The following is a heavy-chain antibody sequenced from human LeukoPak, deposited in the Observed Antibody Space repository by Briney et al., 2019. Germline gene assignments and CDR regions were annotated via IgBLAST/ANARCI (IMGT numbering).Heavy chain of an antibody. CDR1: GGSFSGYY. D-gene: IGHD3-10*01. V-gene: IGHV4-34*01. Sequence: SETLSLTCAVYGGSFSGYYWRWLRQPPGKGREGIGEINHSGSTNYNPSLKSRVTISVDTSKNQFSLKLSSVTAADTAVYYCARVAMVRGALDYWGQGTLVTVSS. CDR2: INHSGST. CDR3: ARVAMVRGALDY. J-gene: IGHJ4*02.